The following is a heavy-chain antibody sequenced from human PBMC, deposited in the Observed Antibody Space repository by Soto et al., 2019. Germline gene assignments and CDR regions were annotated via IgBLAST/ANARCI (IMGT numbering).Heavy chain of an antibody. V-gene: IGHV1-69*13. D-gene: IGHD2-2*01. CDR2: IIPIFGTA. J-gene: IGHJ5*02. CDR3: ASARVVGPAAVWGFDP. Sequence: GSAVKLSCKDSGGTFSSYAISWVRQAPGQGLEWMGGIIPIFGTANYAQKFQGRVTITADESTSTAYMERSSLRSEDTAVYYCASARVVGPAAVWGFDPRGRGT. CDR1: GGTFSSYA.